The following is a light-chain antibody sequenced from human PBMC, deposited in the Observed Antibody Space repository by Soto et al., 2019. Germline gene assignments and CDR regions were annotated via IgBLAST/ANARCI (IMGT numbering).Light chain of an antibody. CDR2: GAS. CDR1: QGINNF. CDR3: QQVNFYPHT. J-gene: IGKJ2*01. V-gene: IGKV1-9*01. Sequence: IQLTQSPSSLSASVGDRVNITCRASQGINNFLAWYQQKPGTAPKVLIYGASTLQSGVPSRFSGSGSGTDFPLTISSLQPEDFATYHCQQVNFYPHTFGQGTELQIK.